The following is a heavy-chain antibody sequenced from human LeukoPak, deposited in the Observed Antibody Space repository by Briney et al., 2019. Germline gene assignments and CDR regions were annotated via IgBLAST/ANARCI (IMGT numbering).Heavy chain of an antibody. CDR2: IGGDGIA. J-gene: IGHJ6*02. V-gene: IGHV3-21*05. CDR3: ARDGLRYFDWLNYYYYYGMDV. Sequence: GGSLRLSCVASGFTFTDHPMNWVRQAPGKGLEWISYIGGDGIAFYADSVKGRFTISRDNAKNSLYLQMNSLRAEDTAVYYCARDGLRYFDWLNYYYYYGMDVWGQGTTVTVSS. D-gene: IGHD3-9*01. CDR1: GFTFTDHP.